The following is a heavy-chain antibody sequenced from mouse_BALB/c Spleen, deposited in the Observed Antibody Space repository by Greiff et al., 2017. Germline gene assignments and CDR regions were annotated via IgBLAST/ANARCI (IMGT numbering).Heavy chain of an antibody. CDR3: ARSLLRLRAMDY. CDR1: GFTFSDYY. Sequence: EVQGVESGGGLVKPGGSLKLSCAASGFTFSDYYMYWVRQTPEKRLEWVATISDGGSYTYYPDSVKGRFTISRDNAKNNLYLQMSSLKSEDTAMYYCARSLLRLRAMDYWGQGTSVTVSS. D-gene: IGHD1-2*01. CDR2: ISDGGSYT. J-gene: IGHJ4*01. V-gene: IGHV5-4*02.